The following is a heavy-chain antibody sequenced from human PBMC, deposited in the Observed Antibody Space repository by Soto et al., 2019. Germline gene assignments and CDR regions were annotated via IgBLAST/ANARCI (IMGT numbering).Heavy chain of an antibody. V-gene: IGHV3-23*01. CDR2: ISGSGGST. Sequence: EVQLLESGGGLVQPGGSLRLSCAASGITFTAYAMSWVRQAPGKGLEWVSSISGSGGSTYYADSVKGRLTISRDNSQNTLYLHMNSLRAEDTAVYYCATIIIPAATNFYWGQGTLVTVSS. J-gene: IGHJ4*02. CDR3: ATIIIPAATNFY. CDR1: GITFTAYA. D-gene: IGHD2-2*01.